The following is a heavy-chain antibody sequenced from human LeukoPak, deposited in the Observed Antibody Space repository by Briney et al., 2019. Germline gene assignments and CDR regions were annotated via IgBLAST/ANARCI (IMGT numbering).Heavy chain of an antibody. D-gene: IGHD1-26*01. CDR3: ARSLGGAYDY. CDR2: INIDGSNT. V-gene: IGHV3-74*01. CDR1: GFTFSSYW. Sequence: GGSLRLSCAASGFTFSSYWMHWVRQAPGKGLVWVSRINIDGSNTNYADSVKGRFTISRDNAKNTLYLQMDSLRAEDTAVYYCARSLGGAYDYWGQGTLVTVSS. J-gene: IGHJ4*02.